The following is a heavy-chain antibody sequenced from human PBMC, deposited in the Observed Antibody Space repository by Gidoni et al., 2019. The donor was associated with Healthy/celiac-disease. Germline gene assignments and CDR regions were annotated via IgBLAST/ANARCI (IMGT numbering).Heavy chain of an antibody. V-gene: IGHV3-15*01. Sequence: EVQLVESGGGLVKPGGSIRLSCAASGFTFSNAWMSWVRQAPGKGLEWVGRIKSKADGGTTDYAAPVKGRFTISRYDSKNTLYLQMNSLKTEDTAVYYCTTSGLYNWNYGDYWGQGTLVTVSS. J-gene: IGHJ4*02. CDR1: GFTFSNAW. CDR3: TTSGLYNWNYGDY. CDR2: IKSKADGGTT. D-gene: IGHD1-20*01.